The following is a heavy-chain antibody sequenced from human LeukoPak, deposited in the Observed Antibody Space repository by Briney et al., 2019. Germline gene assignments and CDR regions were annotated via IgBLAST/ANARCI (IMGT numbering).Heavy chain of an antibody. CDR2: ISGSGGST. CDR1: GFTFSSYA. J-gene: IGHJ4*02. CDR3: AKYGFLGYGLRGYFDY. Sequence: GGSLRLSCAASGFTFSSYAMSLVRQAPGKGLEWVSAISGSGGSTYYADSVKGRFTISRDNSKNTLYLQMNSLRAEDTAVYYCAKYGFLGYGLRGYFDYWGQGTLVTVST. D-gene: IGHD3-3*01. V-gene: IGHV3-23*01.